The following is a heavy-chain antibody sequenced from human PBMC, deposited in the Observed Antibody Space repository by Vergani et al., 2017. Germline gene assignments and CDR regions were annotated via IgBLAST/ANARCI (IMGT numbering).Heavy chain of an antibody. CDR1: GFSFRNAW. D-gene: IGHD2-21*01. J-gene: IGHJ6*02. Sequence: EVQLVESGGGIVKPGGSLRLSCVPSGFSFRNAWMNWVRRTPGKGLEWVGRIKSTFDRGTTDYAAAVKGRFTISRDDSKNTLFLQMNGLKTEDIGVYYCTTDPRDCGDGSCYWLRDHHYYGMDVWGQGTTVTVSS. CDR2: IKSTFDRGTT. CDR3: TTDPRDCGDGSCYWLRDHHYYGMDV. V-gene: IGHV3-15*07.